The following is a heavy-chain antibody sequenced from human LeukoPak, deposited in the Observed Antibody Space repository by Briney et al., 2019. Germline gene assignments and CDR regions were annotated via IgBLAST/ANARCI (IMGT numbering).Heavy chain of an antibody. CDR1: GYTFTGYY. CDR3: ARDYSKRYNWNYVY. V-gene: IGHV1-2*02. Sequence: ASVKVSCKASGYTFTGYYMHWVRQAPGQGLEWMGWINPNSGGTNYAQKFQGRVTMTRDTSISTAYMELSRLRSDDTAVYYCARDYSKRYNWNYVYWGQGTLVTVSS. D-gene: IGHD1-7*01. CDR2: INPNSGGT. J-gene: IGHJ4*02.